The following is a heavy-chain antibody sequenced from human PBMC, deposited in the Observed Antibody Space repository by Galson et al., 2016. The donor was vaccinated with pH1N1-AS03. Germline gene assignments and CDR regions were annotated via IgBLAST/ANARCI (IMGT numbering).Heavy chain of an antibody. J-gene: IGHJ3*01. V-gene: IGHV3-74*03. CDR3: AREGRVSESDGYYRPLDL. CDR2: VSSDGSRT. CDR1: AFSFSRHW. D-gene: IGHD3-22*01. Sequence: SLRLSCAASAFSFSRHWMRWVRQAPGKGLVWVSRVSSDGSRTTYTDSVKGRFSISRDNAQNMLYLELNGLRDEDTALYFCAREGRVSESDGYYRPLDLWGQGAMVVVS.